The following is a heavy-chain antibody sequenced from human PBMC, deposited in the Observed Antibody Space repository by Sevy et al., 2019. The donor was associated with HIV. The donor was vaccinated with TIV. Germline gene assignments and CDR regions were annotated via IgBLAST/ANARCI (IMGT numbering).Heavy chain of an antibody. CDR3: VLETTKLPRGAFDF. CDR2: ISFDGTDK. V-gene: IGHV3-30-3*01. CDR1: GFTFSSYP. J-gene: IGHJ3*01. D-gene: IGHD1-26*01. Sequence: GGSLRLSCAASGFTFSSYPMHWVRQAPGKGLEWASFISFDGTDKYYVDSVKGRFTITRDNSKNTLFLQMNSLRAEDTAFYYCVLETTKLPRGAFDFWGQGTMVTVSS.